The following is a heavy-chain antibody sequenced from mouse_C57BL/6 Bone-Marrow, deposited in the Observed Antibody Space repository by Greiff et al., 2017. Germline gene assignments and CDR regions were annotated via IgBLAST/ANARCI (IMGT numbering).Heavy chain of an antibody. V-gene: IGHV5-9*01. CDR2: ISGGGGNT. D-gene: IGHD1-1*01. CDR1: GFTFSSYT. CDR3: ARPHYYGSSSFDY. J-gene: IGHJ2*01. Sequence: DVKLVESGGGLVKPGGSLKLSCAASGFTFSSYTMSWVRQTPEKRLEWVATISGGGGNTYYPDSVKGRFTISRDKAKNTLYLQMSSLRSEDTALYYCARPHYYGSSSFDYWGQGTTLTVSS.